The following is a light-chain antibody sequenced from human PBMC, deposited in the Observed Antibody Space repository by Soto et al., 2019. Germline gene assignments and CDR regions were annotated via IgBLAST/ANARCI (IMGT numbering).Light chain of an antibody. J-gene: IGKJ4*01. CDR3: QQRSNWPPT. Sequence: FTHSPPTLPTSARPFSTRSYLASQSVSSYLAWYQQKPGQAPRLLIYDASNRATGIPARFSGSGSGTDFTLTISSLEPEDFAVYYCQQRSNWPPTFGGGTKVDIK. CDR1: QSVSSY. V-gene: IGKV3-11*01. CDR2: DAS.